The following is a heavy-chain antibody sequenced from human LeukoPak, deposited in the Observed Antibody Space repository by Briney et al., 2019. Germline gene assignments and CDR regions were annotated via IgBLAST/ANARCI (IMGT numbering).Heavy chain of an antibody. J-gene: IGHJ4*02. Sequence: GGSLRLSCAASGCTVSSNYMSWVRQAPGKGLEWVSVIYSGGSTDYADSVKGRLTISRDNSKNTLYLQMNSLRGEDTAVYYCARDRITIFGVVIPGDYWGQGTLVTVSS. CDR1: GCTVSSNY. D-gene: IGHD3-3*01. V-gene: IGHV3-66*01. CDR2: IYSGGST. CDR3: ARDRITIFGVVIPGDY.